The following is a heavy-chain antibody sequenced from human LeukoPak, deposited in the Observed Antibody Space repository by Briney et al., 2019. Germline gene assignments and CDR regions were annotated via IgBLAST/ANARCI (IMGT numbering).Heavy chain of an antibody. V-gene: IGHV3-48*01. CDR2: IGISSGNT. D-gene: IGHD5-24*01. CDR3: ARDYKYAFDN. Sequence: PGGSLRLSCAASGFTFSDYSMNWVRQAPGKGLEWISYIGISSGNTKYADSVKGRFTISGDKAKNSLYLQMNSLQVEDTAVYYCARDYKYAFDNWGQGTLVTVSS. J-gene: IGHJ4*02. CDR1: GFTFSDYS.